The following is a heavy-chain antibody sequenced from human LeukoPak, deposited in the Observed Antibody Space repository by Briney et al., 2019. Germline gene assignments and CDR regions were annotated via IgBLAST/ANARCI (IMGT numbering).Heavy chain of an antibody. D-gene: IGHD3-22*01. V-gene: IGHV3-30-3*01. J-gene: IGHJ6*02. CDR2: ISYDGSNK. Sequence: GGSLRLSCAASGFTFSSYAMHWVRQAPGKGLEWVAVISYDGSNKYYADSVKGRFTISRDNSKNTLYLQMNSLRAEDTAVYYCARDDNDSSGYYPTPYGMDVWGQGTTVTVSS. CDR1: GFTFSSYA. CDR3: ARDDNDSSGYYPTPYGMDV.